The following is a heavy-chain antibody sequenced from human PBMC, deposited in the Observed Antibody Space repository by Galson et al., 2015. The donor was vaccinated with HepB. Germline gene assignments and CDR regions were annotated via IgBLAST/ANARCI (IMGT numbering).Heavy chain of an antibody. CDR2: IYSGGST. CDR3: ARAAGYCSSTSCQWRDYYGMDV. V-gene: IGHV3-53*01. CDR1: GFTVSSNY. D-gene: IGHD2-2*01. J-gene: IGHJ6*02. Sequence: SLRLSCAASGFTVSSNYMSWVRQAPGKGLEWVSVIYSGGSTYYADSVKGRFTISRDNSKNTLYLQMNSLRAEDTAVYYCARAAGYCSSTSCQWRDYYGMDVWGQGTTVTVSS.